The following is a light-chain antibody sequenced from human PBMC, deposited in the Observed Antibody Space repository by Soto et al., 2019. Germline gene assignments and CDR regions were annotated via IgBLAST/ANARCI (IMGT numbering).Light chain of an antibody. CDR3: QHYSNWPPT. Sequence: EMVMTQSPATLSVSPGERVTLSCRASESVHRNLAWYQQKPGQGPSLLIYYAYTRATGVPDRFTGSGSGTEFTLTISSLQSEDFEVYHCQHYSNWPPTFGPGTKVEIK. CDR2: YAY. J-gene: IGKJ3*01. CDR1: ESVHRN. V-gene: IGKV3-15*01.